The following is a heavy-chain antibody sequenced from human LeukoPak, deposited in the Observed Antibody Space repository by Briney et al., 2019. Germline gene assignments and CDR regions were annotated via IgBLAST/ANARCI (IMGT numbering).Heavy chain of an antibody. D-gene: IGHD1-26*01. CDR2: ISSSSSYI. CDR3: ARDGASGSYYFDY. J-gene: IGHJ4*02. V-gene: IGHV3-21*01. CDR1: GFTFSSYS. Sequence: PGGSLRLSCAASGFTFSSYSMNWVRQAPGKGLEWVSSISSSSSYIYYADSVKGRFTISRDNAKNSLYLQMNSLRAEDMAVYYCARDGASGSYYFDYWGQGTLVTVSS.